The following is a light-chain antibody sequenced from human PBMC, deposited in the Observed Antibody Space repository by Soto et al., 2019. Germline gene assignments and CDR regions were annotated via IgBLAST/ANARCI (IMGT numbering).Light chain of an antibody. V-gene: IGLV1-40*01. CDR2: GNS. CDR3: QSYDSSLSGDV. J-gene: IGLJ1*01. Sequence: QSVLTQPPSVSGAPGQRVTISCSGSSSNIGAGYDVHWYQQLPGTAPKLPIYGNSNRPSGIPDRFSGSKSGTSASLGITGLQTEDEADYYCQSYDSSLSGDVFGAGTKVTVL. CDR1: SSNIGAGYD.